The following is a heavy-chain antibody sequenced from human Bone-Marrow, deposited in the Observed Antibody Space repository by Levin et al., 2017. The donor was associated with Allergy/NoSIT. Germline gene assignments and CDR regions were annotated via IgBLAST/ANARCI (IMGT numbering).Heavy chain of an antibody. CDR1: GFTVSSNY. V-gene: IGHV3-53*01. J-gene: IGHJ4*02. Sequence: PGGSLRLSCAASGFTVSSNYMSWVRQAPGKGLEWVSVIYSGGSTYYADSVKGRFTISRDNSKNTLYLQMNSLRAEDTAVYYCAREDYGDYVGYWGQGTLVTVSS. D-gene: IGHD4-17*01. CDR3: AREDYGDYVGY. CDR2: IYSGGST.